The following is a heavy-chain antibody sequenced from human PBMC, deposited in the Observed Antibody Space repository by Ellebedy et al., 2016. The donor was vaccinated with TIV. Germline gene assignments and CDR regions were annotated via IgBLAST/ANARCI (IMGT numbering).Heavy chain of an antibody. Sequence: GESLKISCAASGFTFSDYYMSWIRQAPGKGLEWVSYISSSGSTIYYADSVKGRFTISRDNAKNTLYLQMNSLRAEDTAVYYCARWVTDYGAGMDVWGQGTTVTISS. CDR1: GFTFSDYY. D-gene: IGHD4-17*01. CDR2: ISSSGSTI. J-gene: IGHJ6*02. CDR3: ARWVTDYGAGMDV. V-gene: IGHV3-11*04.